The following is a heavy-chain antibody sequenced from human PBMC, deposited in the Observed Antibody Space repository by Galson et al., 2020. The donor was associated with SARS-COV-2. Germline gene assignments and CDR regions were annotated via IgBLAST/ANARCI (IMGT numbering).Heavy chain of an antibody. J-gene: IGHJ2*01. CDR3: AIQGVNMRVLGTVPGGYFGL. CDR1: GYSVSTTNY. D-gene: IGHD2-8*02. V-gene: IGHV4-38-2*02. CDR2: VYPSCTT. Sequence: SQTLSLTCTVSGYSVSTTNYWGWVRQPPGRGLEWIGSVYPSCTTYYNPSLKSRVTISVDTSKNQFSLRLDAVTAADTALYYCAIQGVNMRVLGTVPGGYFGLWGRGTLVTVAS.